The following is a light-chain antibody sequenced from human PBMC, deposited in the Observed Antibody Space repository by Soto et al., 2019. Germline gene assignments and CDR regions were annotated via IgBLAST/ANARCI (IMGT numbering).Light chain of an antibody. CDR2: KAS. Sequence: DIQMTQSPSTLSASVGDRVTVTCRASHSISSWLAWYQQKPGKAPKLLIYKASSLESGVPSRFSGSGSGKECTLTISSLQPDDFATYYCQQYNSYSWTFGQGTRVEIK. CDR3: QQYNSYSWT. J-gene: IGKJ1*01. V-gene: IGKV1-5*03. CDR1: HSISSW.